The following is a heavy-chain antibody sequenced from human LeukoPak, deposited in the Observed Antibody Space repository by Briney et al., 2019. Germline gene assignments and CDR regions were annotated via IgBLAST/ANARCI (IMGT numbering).Heavy chain of an antibody. D-gene: IGHD1-26*01. CDR3: ARGPVEWELLLDC. CDR2: MNIDGSEK. V-gene: IGHV3-7*01. CDR1: GFTFSNYW. Sequence: GGSLRLSCAASGFTFSNYWMGWVRQAPGKRPEWVANMNIDGSEKYYADSVKGRFTISRDKARNSVYLQMNSLRVEDTAVYYCARGPVEWELLLDCWGQGTLVTVSS. J-gene: IGHJ4*02.